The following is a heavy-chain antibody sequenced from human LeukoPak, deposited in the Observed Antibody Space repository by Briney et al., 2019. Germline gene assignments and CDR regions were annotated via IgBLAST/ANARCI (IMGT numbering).Heavy chain of an antibody. J-gene: IGHJ4*02. Sequence: GGSLRLSCAASGFTFSSYGMHWVREAPGKGLEWVAVIWYDGSNKYYADSVKGRFTISRDNSKNTLYLQMYNLRAEDTAVYYCARDTYYHCYDSSGYYIDYWGQGALVTVSS. CDR3: ARDTYYHCYDSSGYYIDY. CDR1: GFTFSSYG. D-gene: IGHD3-22*01. V-gene: IGHV3-33*01. CDR2: IWYDGSNK.